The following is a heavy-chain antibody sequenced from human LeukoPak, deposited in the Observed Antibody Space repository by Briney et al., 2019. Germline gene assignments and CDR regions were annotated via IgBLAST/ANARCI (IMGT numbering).Heavy chain of an antibody. CDR2: INSSGSTI. CDR3: ARVRSGWYDFDY. J-gene: IGHJ4*02. V-gene: IGHV3-48*03. Sequence: GGSLRLSCAASGFTFSSYEMNWVRQAPGKGLEWVSHINSSGSTIYYADSVKGRFTISRDNAKNSLYLQMNSLRAEDTAVYYCARVRSGWYDFDYWGQGTLVTVSS. D-gene: IGHD6-19*01. CDR1: GFTFSSYE.